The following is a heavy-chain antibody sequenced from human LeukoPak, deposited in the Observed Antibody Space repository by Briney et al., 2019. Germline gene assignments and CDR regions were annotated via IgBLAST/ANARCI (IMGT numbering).Heavy chain of an antibody. Sequence: SETLSLTCTVSGGSISSYYWSWIRQPPGKGLEWIGEINHSGSTNYNPSLKSRVTISVDTSKNQFSLKLSSVTAADTAVYYCARGRLAFLAAARYNWFDPWGQGTLVTVSS. CDR1: GGSISSYY. J-gene: IGHJ5*02. CDR3: ARGRLAFLAAARYNWFDP. V-gene: IGHV4-34*01. D-gene: IGHD6-25*01. CDR2: INHSGST.